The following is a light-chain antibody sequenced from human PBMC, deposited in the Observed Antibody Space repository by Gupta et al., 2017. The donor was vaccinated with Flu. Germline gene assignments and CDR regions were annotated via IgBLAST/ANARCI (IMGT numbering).Light chain of an antibody. CDR3: SSYAGSNNWV. Sequence: VTISCTGTSSDVGGYKYVSWYQQHPGKAPKLMSYEVSKRPSGVPDRFSGSKSGNTASLTVSGLQAEDEADYYCSSYAGSNNWVFGGGTELTVL. CDR1: SSDVGGYKY. J-gene: IGLJ3*02. V-gene: IGLV2-8*01. CDR2: EVS.